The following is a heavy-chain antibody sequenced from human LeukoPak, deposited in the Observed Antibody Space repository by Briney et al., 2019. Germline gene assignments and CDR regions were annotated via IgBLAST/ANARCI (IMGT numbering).Heavy chain of an antibody. V-gene: IGHV3-21*03. CDR2: ISSSSSYI. D-gene: IGHD1-1*01. CDR3: VKEGSNYPSTTSYYYFDL. CDR1: GFTFSRYG. Sequence: KSGGSLRLSCAASGFTFSRYGMHWVRQAPGKGLEWVSSISSSSSYIYYADSVKGRFTISRDNSKNTLYLQLDSLGAGDTAVYYCVKEGSNYPSTTSYYYFDLWGRGTLLTVSS. J-gene: IGHJ2*01.